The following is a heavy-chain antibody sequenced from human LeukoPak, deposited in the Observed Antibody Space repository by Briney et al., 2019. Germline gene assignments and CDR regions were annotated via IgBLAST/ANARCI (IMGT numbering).Heavy chain of an antibody. Sequence: SETLSLTCAVYGGSFSGYYWSWIRQPPGKGLEWIGEINHSGSTNYNPSLKSRVTISVGTSKNQFSLKLSSVTAADTAVYYCARRSVAVDTAMVTDWGQGTLVTVSS. CDR3: ARRSVAVDTAMVTD. CDR1: GGSFSGYY. V-gene: IGHV4-34*01. CDR2: INHSGST. J-gene: IGHJ4*02. D-gene: IGHD5-18*01.